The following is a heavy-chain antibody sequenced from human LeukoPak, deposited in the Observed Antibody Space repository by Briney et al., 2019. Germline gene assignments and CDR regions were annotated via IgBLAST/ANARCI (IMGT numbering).Heavy chain of an antibody. D-gene: IGHD2-2*01. CDR3: ARDAQGFFAMTFVLDAFDI. J-gene: IGHJ3*02. CDR1: SGSLSRYY. V-gene: IGHV4-4*07. Sequence: SETLSLTCTVSSGSLSRYYWSWIRQPTGKGLEWIRRIYTCGSTNYNPSLKSRVTMSVDTCKNQFSLKLSSVTAADTAVYYCARDAQGFFAMTFVLDAFDIWGQGTIVTVSS. CDR2: IYTCGST.